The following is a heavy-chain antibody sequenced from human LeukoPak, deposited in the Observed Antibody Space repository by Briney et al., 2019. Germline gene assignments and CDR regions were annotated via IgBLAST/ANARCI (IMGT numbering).Heavy chain of an antibody. CDR1: GYTFTGYY. J-gene: IGHJ3*02. V-gene: IGHV1-2*02. Sequence: ASVKVSCKASGYTFTGYYMHWVRQAPGQGLEWMGWINPNSGGTNYAQKFQGRVTMTRDTSISTAYMELSRLRSEDTAVYYCARVGHYDILTGSYDAFDIWGQGTMVTVSS. D-gene: IGHD3-9*01. CDR3: ARVGHYDILTGSYDAFDI. CDR2: INPNSGGT.